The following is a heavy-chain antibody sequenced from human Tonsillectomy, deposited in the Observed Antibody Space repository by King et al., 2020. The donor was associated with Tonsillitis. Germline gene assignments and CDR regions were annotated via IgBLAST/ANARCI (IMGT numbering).Heavy chain of an antibody. V-gene: IGHV3-74*01. D-gene: IGHD1-26*01. CDR3: ARDGQSHSGSPDY. CDR2: INSDGSST. Sequence: VQLVESGGGLIQPGGSLRLSCAASGFTFSSYWMHWVRQAPGKGLVWVSRINSDGSSTSYADSVKGRFTISRDNAKTTLYLQMNSLRDEDTAVYFCARDGQSHSGSPDYWDQGTLVSVSS. J-gene: IGHJ4*02. CDR1: GFTFSSYW.